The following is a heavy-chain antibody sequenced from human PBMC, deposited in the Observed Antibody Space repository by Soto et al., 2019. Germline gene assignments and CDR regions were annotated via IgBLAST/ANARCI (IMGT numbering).Heavy chain of an antibody. CDR2: ISGSGGST. CDR1: GFTFGTTD. V-gene: IGHV3-23*01. J-gene: IGHJ4*02. Sequence: PGGSLRLSCAASGFTFGTTDMSWVRQAPGEGLEWVSAISGSGGSTYYADSVKGRFTISRDNSKNTLYLQMNSLRAEDTAVYYCAKDLGTMVGPQFDYRGQGTQVTVSS. CDR3: AKDLGTMVGPQFDY. D-gene: IGHD3-10*01.